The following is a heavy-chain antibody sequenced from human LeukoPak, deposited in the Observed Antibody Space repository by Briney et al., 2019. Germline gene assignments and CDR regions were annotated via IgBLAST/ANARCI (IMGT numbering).Heavy chain of an antibody. CDR1: GFTVSSNY. CDR3: ARDPGRVRGVLGFDY. V-gene: IGHV3-66*01. D-gene: IGHD3-10*01. Sequence: GGSLRLSCAASGFTVSSNYMSWVRQAPGKGLEWVSVIYSGGSTYYADSVKGRFTISRDNAKNSLYLQMNSLRAEDTAVYYCARDPGRVRGVLGFDYWGQGIPVTVSS. CDR2: IYSGGST. J-gene: IGHJ4*02.